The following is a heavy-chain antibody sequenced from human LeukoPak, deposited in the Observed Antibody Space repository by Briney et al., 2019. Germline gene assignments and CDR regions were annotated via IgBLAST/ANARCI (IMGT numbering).Heavy chain of an antibody. CDR1: GFAFSNFA. J-gene: IGHJ6*03. V-gene: IGHV3-23*01. D-gene: IGHD3-16*01. CDR3: AKMMGQRLYDYCMDV. CDR2: TSGSGDGT. Sequence: GGSLRLSCAASGFAFSNFAMSWVRQAPGKGLEWVSATSGSGDGTYYADSVKGRFTISRDNSKNTLYLPMNSLRAEDTAVYYCAKMMGQRLYDYCMDVWGKGTTVTVSS.